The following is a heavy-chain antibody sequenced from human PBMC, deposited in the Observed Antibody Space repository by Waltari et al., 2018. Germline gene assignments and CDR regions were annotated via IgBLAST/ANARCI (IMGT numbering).Heavy chain of an antibody. Sequence: EVQLVESGGGLVQPGGSLRLSCAASGFPFSSYSRNWVRQAPGKGLEWVSYISSSSTIYYADSVKGRFTISRDNAKNSLYLQMNSLRAEDTAVYYCARDFRLFDAFDIWGQGTMVTVSS. V-gene: IGHV3-48*04. CDR2: ISSSSTI. D-gene: IGHD6-25*01. CDR1: GFPFSSYS. J-gene: IGHJ3*02. CDR3: ARDFRLFDAFDI.